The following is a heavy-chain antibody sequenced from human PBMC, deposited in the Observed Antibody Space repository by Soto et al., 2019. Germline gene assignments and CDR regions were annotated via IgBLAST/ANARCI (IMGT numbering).Heavy chain of an antibody. V-gene: IGHV1-2*02. CDR1: GYTFTGHY. D-gene: IGHD1-26*01. CDR2: IGPESGAT. CDR3: GRGRSGQIVVFY. Sequence: ASVKVSCKASGYTFTGHYIHWVRQAPEQGPEWMGEIGPESGATRYAQRFQGRITMTRDMSITTVYMELNNLSPDDTAVYYCGRGRSGQIVVFYWGQGTPVTVSS. J-gene: IGHJ4*02.